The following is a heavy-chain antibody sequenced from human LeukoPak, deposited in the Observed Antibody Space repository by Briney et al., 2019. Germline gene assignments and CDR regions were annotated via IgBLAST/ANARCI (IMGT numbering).Heavy chain of an antibody. CDR1: GGSISSYY. Sequence: SETLSLTCTVSGGSISSYYWSWIRQPPGKGLEWTGYIYYSGSTNYNPSLKSRVTISVDTSKNQFSLKLTSVTAADTAVYYCAREGGTYLARTFDYWGQGTLVTVSS. CDR2: IYYSGST. CDR3: AREGGTYLARTFDY. D-gene: IGHD1-26*01. J-gene: IGHJ4*02. V-gene: IGHV4-59*12.